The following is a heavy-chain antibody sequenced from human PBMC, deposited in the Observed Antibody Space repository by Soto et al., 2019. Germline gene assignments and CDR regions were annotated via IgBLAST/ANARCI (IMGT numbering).Heavy chain of an antibody. Sequence: GGSQRLSCAASGFTFSSRWRHWVRQAPGKGLVWVSRINSDGTTITYADSVKGRFTISRDNAKNTLYLQMNSLRAEDTAVYYCARGTQTTVTTRLFDCWGQGTLVTVSS. CDR3: ARGTQTTVTTRLFDC. V-gene: IGHV3-74*01. J-gene: IGHJ4*02. CDR1: GFTFSSRW. CDR2: INSDGTTI. D-gene: IGHD4-17*01.